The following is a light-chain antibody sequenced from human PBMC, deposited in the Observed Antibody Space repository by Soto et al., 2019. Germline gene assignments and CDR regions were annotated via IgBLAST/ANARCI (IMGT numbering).Light chain of an antibody. Sequence: DIQMAQSPSSLSASVGDRVTVTCWASQGIRNDLGWYQQKPGEAPRRLIYAASSLQSGVPSRFSGSGSGTEFTLTISSLQPEDFATYFCLQNYAFPRTFGPGTKVELK. CDR1: QGIRND. V-gene: IGKV1-17*01. J-gene: IGKJ1*01. CDR2: AAS. CDR3: LQNYAFPRT.